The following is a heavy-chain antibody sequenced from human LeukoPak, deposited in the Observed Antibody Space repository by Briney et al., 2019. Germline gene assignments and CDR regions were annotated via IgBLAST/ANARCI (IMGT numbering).Heavy chain of an antibody. CDR3: VSTSGSYLGSNFDY. CDR2: INAGNGNT. CDR1: GYTFTSYA. V-gene: IGHV1-3*01. D-gene: IGHD1-26*01. J-gene: IGHJ4*02. Sequence: ASVKVSCKASGYTFTSYAMHWVRQAPGQRLEWVGWINAGNGNTKYSQKFQGRVTITRDTSASTAYMELSSLRSEDTAVYYCVSTSGSYLGSNFDYWGQGTLVTVSS.